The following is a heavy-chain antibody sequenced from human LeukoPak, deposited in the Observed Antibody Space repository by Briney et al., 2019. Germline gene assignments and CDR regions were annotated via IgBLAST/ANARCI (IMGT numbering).Heavy chain of an antibody. D-gene: IGHD6-19*01. Sequence: SGTLSLTCAVSGSFISSSNWWGWMRQPPGKGLEWIGFIYHSGATNYNPSLKSRVTMSVDTSKNQFSLRLTSVTDVDTAVYYCARLHNAGAVPGTNFFDYWGQGTLLTVSS. J-gene: IGHJ4*02. V-gene: IGHV4-28*01. CDR3: ARLHNAGAVPGTNFFDY. CDR2: IYHSGAT. CDR1: GSFISSSNW.